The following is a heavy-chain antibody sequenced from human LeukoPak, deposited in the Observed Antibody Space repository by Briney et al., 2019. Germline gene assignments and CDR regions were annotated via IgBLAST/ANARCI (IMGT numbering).Heavy chain of an antibody. D-gene: IGHD4-17*01. CDR1: GYTFTANK. J-gene: IGHJ3*02. V-gene: IGHV1-2*04. CDR3: AREVAVTTSADAFDI. CDR2: INPNSGGT. Sequence: ASVRVSSRASGYTFTANKRNGGGQAPGKGVEGMGGINPNSGGTNYAQKFQGWVTMTRDTSISTAYMELSRLGSDDTAVYYCAREVAVTTSADAFDIWGQGTMVTVSS.